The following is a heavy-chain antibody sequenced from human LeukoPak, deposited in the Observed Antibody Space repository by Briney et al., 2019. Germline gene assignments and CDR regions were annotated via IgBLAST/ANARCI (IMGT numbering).Heavy chain of an antibody. CDR3: AREDYGDSPGDY. D-gene: IGHD4-17*01. J-gene: IGHJ4*02. V-gene: IGHV1-2*02. CDR2: INPNSGGT. Sequence: ASVKVSCKASGYTFTGYYMHWVRQAPGQGLEWMGRINPNSGGTNYAQKFQGRVTMTRDTSISTAYMVLSRLRSDDTAVYYCAREDYGDSPGDYWGQGTLVTVSS. CDR1: GYTFTGYY.